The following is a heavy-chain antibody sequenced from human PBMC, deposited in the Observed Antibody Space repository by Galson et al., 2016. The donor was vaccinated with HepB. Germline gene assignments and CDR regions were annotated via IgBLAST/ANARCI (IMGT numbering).Heavy chain of an antibody. V-gene: IGHV3-23*01. CDR2: ISGTGGRA. J-gene: IGHJ4*02. CDR3: AKGLHGSGSYAFDN. Sequence: SLRLSCAASGFTFSNYAMSWVRQPPGKGLEWVSTISGTGGRAYYADSGKGRFTISRDHSKNTLFLQRGSLRVEDTAVYYCAKGLHGSGSYAFDNWGQGTLVTVSS. CDR1: GFTFSNYA. D-gene: IGHD3-10*01.